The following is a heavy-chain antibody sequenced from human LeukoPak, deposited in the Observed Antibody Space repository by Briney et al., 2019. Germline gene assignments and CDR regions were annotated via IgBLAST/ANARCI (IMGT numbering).Heavy chain of an antibody. CDR2: ISTNNGNI. Sequence: ASVKVSCKASGYTFTSYDISWVRQAPGQGLEWMGWISTNNGNIKYAQKLQGRVTMTTDTFTSTAYMELRSLRSDDTAVYYCAREDRQQPVPYYYYGMDVWGQGTTVTVSS. CDR1: GYTFTSYD. CDR3: AREDRQQPVPYYYYGMDV. J-gene: IGHJ6*02. D-gene: IGHD6-13*01. V-gene: IGHV1-18*01.